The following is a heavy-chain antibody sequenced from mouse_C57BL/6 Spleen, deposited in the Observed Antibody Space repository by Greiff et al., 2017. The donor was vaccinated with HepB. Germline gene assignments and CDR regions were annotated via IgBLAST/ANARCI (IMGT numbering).Heavy chain of an antibody. Sequence: VKLQESGAELARPGASVKLSCKASGYTFTSYGISWVKQRTGQGLEWIGEIYPRSGNTYYNEKFKGKATLTADKSSSTAYMELRSLTSEDSAVYFCARSDSNYPLYAMDYWGQGTSVTVSS. CDR1: GYTFTSYG. V-gene: IGHV1-81*01. J-gene: IGHJ4*01. CDR2: IYPRSGNT. D-gene: IGHD2-5*01. CDR3: ARSDSNYPLYAMDY.